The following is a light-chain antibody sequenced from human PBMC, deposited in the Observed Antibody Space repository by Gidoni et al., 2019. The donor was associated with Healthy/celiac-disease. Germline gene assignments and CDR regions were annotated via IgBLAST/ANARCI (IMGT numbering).Light chain of an antibody. V-gene: IGLV1-51*01. Sequence: SVFTQPPSVSAAPGPKVTISCSGSSSNIGNNYVSWYQQLPGTAPKLLIYDNNKRPSGIPDRCSGSKSGTSATLGITGLQTGDEADYYCGTWDSSLSAWVFGGGTKLTVL. CDR2: DNN. CDR1: SSNIGNNY. J-gene: IGLJ3*02. CDR3: GTWDSSLSAWV.